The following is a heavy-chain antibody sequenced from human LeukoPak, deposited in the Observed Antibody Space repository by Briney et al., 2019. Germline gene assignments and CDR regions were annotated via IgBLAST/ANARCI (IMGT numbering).Heavy chain of an antibody. Sequence: SETLSLTCAVYGGSFSGYYWSWIRQPPGKGLEWIGSINHSGTTYYNPSLKSRVTISVDTSKNQFSLKLSSVTAADTAFYSCARAVYCTNGVCYQLYFDYWGQGTLVTVSS. J-gene: IGHJ4*02. V-gene: IGHV4-34*01. CDR3: ARAVYCTNGVCYQLYFDY. D-gene: IGHD2-8*01. CDR2: INHSGTT. CDR1: GGSFSGYY.